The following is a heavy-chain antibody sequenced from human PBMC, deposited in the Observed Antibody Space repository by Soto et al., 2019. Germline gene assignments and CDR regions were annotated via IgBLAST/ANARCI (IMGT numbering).Heavy chain of an antibody. V-gene: IGHV4-61*01. CDR3: ARDFAYFES. CDR2: VYHTGRT. J-gene: IGHJ4*02. Sequence: SGTLCLTCTDSGGSFKSGSYSWSRIRQPPGKGLEWIGYVYHTGRTSYNPSLKSRVSISMDTSKNQFSLNLDSVTAADTAVYFCARDFAYFESWGQGTLVTVSS. D-gene: IGHD3-3*01. CDR1: GGSFKSGSYS.